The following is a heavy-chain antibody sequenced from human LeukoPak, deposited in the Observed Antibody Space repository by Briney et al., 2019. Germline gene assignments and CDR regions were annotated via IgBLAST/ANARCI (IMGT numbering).Heavy chain of an antibody. CDR2: ISSSSSST. CDR1: GFTFSDYY. J-gene: IGHJ6*02. Sequence: GGSLRLSCAASGFTFSDYYMSWIRQAPGKGLEWVSYISSSSSSTNYADSVKGRFTISRDNAKNSLHLQMSSLRAEDTAVYYCARSWHYAMDVWGQGTTVTVSS. CDR3: ARSWHYAMDV. V-gene: IGHV3-11*03.